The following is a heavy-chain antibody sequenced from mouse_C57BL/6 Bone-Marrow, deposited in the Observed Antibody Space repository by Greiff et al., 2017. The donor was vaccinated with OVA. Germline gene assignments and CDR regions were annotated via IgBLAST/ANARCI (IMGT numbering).Heavy chain of an antibody. J-gene: IGHJ1*03. D-gene: IGHD1-1*01. CDR3: AARSSSWYFDV. Sequence: QVQLQQPGAELVKPGASVKLSCKASGYTFTSYWMHWVKQRPGRGLEWIGRIDPNSGGTKYNEKFKGKATLTADKSSSTAYMELRSLTSEDSAVYFCAARSSSWYFDVWGTGTTVTVSS. V-gene: IGHV1-62-3*01. CDR1: GYTFTSYW. CDR2: IDPNSGGT.